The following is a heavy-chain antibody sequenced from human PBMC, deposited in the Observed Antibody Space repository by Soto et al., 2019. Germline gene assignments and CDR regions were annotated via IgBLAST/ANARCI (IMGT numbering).Heavy chain of an antibody. D-gene: IGHD2-2*02. J-gene: IGHJ4*02. V-gene: IGHV5-51*01. CDR1: GYSFTNYW. Sequence: GESLKISCKGSGYSFTNYWIGWVRQMPGKGLEWMGIIYPGDSDTRYSPSFQGQVTISADKSISTAYLQWSSLKASDTAMYYCARQGYCSSTACYTVDYWGQGTLVTVSS. CDR2: IYPGDSDT. CDR3: ARQGYCSSTACYTVDY.